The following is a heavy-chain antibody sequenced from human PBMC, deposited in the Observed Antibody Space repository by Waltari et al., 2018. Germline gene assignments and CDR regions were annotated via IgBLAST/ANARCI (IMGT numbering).Heavy chain of an antibody. CDR1: GGTFSSYA. Sequence: QVQLVQSGAEVKKPGSSVKVSCKASGGTFSSYAISWVRQAPGQGLEWMGGIIPILGIENYAQKFQGRVTITADKSTSTAYMELSSLRSEDTAVYYCARGSDYDFWSGYPYYYYGMDVWGQGTTVTVSS. CDR2: IIPILGIE. CDR3: ARGSDYDFWSGYPYYYYGMDV. D-gene: IGHD3-3*01. V-gene: IGHV1-69*09. J-gene: IGHJ6*02.